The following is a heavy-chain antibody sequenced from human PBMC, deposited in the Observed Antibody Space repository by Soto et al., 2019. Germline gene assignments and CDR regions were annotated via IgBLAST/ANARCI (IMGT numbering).Heavy chain of an antibody. J-gene: IGHJ4*02. Sequence: XGTLSLTCTVSGGSISSSSYYWGWIRQPPGKGLEWIGSIYYSGSTYYNPSLKSRVTISVDTSKNQFSLKLSSVTAADTAVYYCARHVTGTLDYWGQGTLVTVSS. CDR3: ARHVTGTLDY. CDR2: IYYSGST. D-gene: IGHD1-20*01. CDR1: GGSISSSSYY. V-gene: IGHV4-39*01.